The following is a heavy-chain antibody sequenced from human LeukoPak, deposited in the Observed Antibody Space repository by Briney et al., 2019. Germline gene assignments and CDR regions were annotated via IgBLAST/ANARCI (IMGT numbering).Heavy chain of an antibody. D-gene: IGHD5-18*01. V-gene: IGHV1-3*01. CDR2: INAGNGNT. J-gene: IGHJ4*02. Sequence: ASVKVSCKASGYTFTSYAMHWVRQAPGQRLEWMGWINAGNGNTKYSQKFQGRVTITRDTSASTAHMELSSLRSEDTAVYYCARFGVVDTAMPFDYWGQGTLVTVSS. CDR1: GYTFTSYA. CDR3: ARFGVVDTAMPFDY.